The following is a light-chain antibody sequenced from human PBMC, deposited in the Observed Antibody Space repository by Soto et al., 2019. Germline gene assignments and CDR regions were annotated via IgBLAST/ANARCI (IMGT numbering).Light chain of an antibody. Sequence: QSALTQPASVSGSPGQSITISCTGTSSDVGGYNSVSWYQQQPGEAPKLMIYDVSNRPSGVSNRFSGSKSGNTASLTISWLQAEDEADYYCNSYTSTSTPVVFGGGTKLTVL. CDR1: SSDVGGYNS. V-gene: IGLV2-14*01. CDR3: NSYTSTSTPVV. CDR2: DVS. J-gene: IGLJ2*01.